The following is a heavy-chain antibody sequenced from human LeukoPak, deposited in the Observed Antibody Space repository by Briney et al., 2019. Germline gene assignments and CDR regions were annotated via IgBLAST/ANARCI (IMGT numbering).Heavy chain of an antibody. J-gene: IGHJ4*02. CDR1: GFTFDDYA. CDR3: AKDSSGYYGYLDY. V-gene: IGHV3-9*01. Sequence: GGSLRLSCAASGFTFDDYAMHWVRHAPGKGLEWVSGISWNSGSIGYADSAKGRFTISRDNAKNSLYLQMNSLRAEDTALYYCAKDSSGYYGYLDYWGQGTLVTVSS. D-gene: IGHD3-22*01. CDR2: ISWNSGSI.